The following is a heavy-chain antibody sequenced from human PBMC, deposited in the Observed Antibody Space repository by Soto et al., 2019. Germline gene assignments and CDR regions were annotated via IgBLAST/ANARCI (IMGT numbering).Heavy chain of an antibody. D-gene: IGHD2-15*01. CDR2: IRRKLNSYAT. CDR1: GVSFSSYA. V-gene: IGHV3-73*01. CDR3: TSVRGGGPDD. Sequence: EVQLVESGGGLVQPGGSLKLSCAASGVSFSSYAMNWVRQASGKGLEWVGRIRRKLNSYATAYAASVKGRFTISRDDSKNPAYLEMNSLNTEDTAVYYCTSVRGGGPDDWGQGTLVTVSS. J-gene: IGHJ4*02.